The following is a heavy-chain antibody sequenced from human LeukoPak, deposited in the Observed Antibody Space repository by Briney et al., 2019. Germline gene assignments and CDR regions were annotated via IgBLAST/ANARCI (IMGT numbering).Heavy chain of an antibody. CDR3: AKDRVHIVVVTAIDYYYYMDV. Sequence: GGSLRLSCAASGLSFSSYAMNWVRQPPRNGLGWVSAVSGSGGNTYYADSVKGRFTISRDNSKNTLYLQMNRLRAEDTAVYYCAKDRVHIVVVTAIDYYYYMDVWGKGTTVTISS. V-gene: IGHV3-23*01. J-gene: IGHJ6*03. D-gene: IGHD2-21*02. CDR2: VSGSGGNT. CDR1: GLSFSSYA.